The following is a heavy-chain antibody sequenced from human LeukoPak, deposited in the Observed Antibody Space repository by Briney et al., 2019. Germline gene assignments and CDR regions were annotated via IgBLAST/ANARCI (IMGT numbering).Heavy chain of an antibody. D-gene: IGHD6-6*01. Sequence: SETLSLTCAVYGGSFSGYYWSWIRQPPGKGLEWIGYIYYSGSTNYNPSLKSRVTISVDTSKNQFSLKLSSVTAADTAVYYCARVVSIAARDYYFDYWGQGTLVTVSS. V-gene: IGHV4-59*01. J-gene: IGHJ4*02. CDR1: GGSFSGYY. CDR3: ARVVSIAARDYYFDY. CDR2: IYYSGST.